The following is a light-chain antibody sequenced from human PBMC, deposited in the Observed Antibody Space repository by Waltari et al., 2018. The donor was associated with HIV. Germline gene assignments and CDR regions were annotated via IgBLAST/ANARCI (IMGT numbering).Light chain of an antibody. CDR2: GAS. CDR1: QSVSRSY. Sequence: VLTQSLATLSMSPGDRVTLSCRASQSVSRSYLAWYQQKPGQAPRILIYGASSRATGTPDRFSGSGSGTDFTLTINRLEPEDFAVYYCQQYDGSSTFGGGTKVEIK. CDR3: QQYDGSST. V-gene: IGKV3-20*01. J-gene: IGKJ4*01.